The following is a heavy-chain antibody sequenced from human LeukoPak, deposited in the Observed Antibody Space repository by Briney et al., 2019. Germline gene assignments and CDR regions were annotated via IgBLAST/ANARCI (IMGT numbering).Heavy chain of an antibody. CDR2: MYYSENT. Sequence: SETLSLTCTVSGGSISSYYWSWIRQPPGKGLEWIGYMYYSENTNYNPSLKSRVTISVDTSKNQFSLKLSFVTAADTAVYYCARVAYGFCSSSTCFNWFDPWGQGTLVTVSS. D-gene: IGHD2-2*01. CDR1: GGSISSYY. J-gene: IGHJ5*02. V-gene: IGHV4-59*12. CDR3: ARVAYGFCSSSTCFNWFDP.